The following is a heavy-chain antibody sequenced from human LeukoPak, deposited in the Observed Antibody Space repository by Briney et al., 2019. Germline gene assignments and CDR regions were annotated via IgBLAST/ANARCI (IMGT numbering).Heavy chain of an antibody. CDR3: ARGGVAAKYYFDF. CDR2: IYYSGST. Sequence: PSETLSLTCTVSGGSISPLYWGWIRQAPRKGLEFIGYIYYSGSTNFNPSLKSRVTLSVDTSKSQISLKLTSVTAADTAVYYCARGGVAAKYYFDFWGQGTLVTVSS. V-gene: IGHV4-59*11. CDR1: GGSISPLY. D-gene: IGHD3-10*01. J-gene: IGHJ4*02.